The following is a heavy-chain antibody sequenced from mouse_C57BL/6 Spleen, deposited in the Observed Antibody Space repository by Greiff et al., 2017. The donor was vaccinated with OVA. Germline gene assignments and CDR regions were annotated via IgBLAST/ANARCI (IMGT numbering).Heavy chain of an antibody. CDR1: GYTFTDYN. CDR2: INPNNGGT. D-gene: IGHD2-4*01. Sequence: VQLKESGPELVKPGASVKIPCKASGYTFTDYNMDWVKQSHGKSLEWIGDINPNNGGTIYNQKFKGKATLTVDKSSSTAYMELRSLTSEDTAVYYCERMGTYYDYDLFAYWGQGTLVTVSA. V-gene: IGHV1-18*01. J-gene: IGHJ3*01. CDR3: ERMGTYYDYDLFAY.